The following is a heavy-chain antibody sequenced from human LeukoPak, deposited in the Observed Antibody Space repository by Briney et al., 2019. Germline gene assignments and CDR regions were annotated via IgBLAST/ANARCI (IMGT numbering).Heavy chain of an antibody. J-gene: IGHJ4*02. CDR2: TYYRSTWYN. CDR1: GDSVSSNSAA. CDR3: AREREERSITHSKTFDY. D-gene: IGHD4-11*01. Sequence: SQTLSLTCAISGDSVSSNSAAWNWIRQSPSRGLEWLGRTYYRSTWYNDYAVSVKSRMTINPDTSKNQFSLQLKSVTPEDTAVYYCAREREERSITHSKTFDYWGQGTLVTASS. V-gene: IGHV6-1*01.